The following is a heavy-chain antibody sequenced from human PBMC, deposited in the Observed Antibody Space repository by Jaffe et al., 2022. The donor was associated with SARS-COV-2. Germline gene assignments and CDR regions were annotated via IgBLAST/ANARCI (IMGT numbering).Heavy chain of an antibody. CDR2: IIPILGIA. J-gene: IGHJ6*02. Sequence: QVQLVQSGAEVKKPGSSVKVSCKASGGTFSSYTISWVRQAPGQGLEWMGRIIPILGIANYAQKFQGRVTITADKSTSTAYMELSSLRSEDTAVYYCARELVTGTSFKSGGLGGLHQPYYYGMDVWGQGTTVTVSS. CDR3: ARELVTGTSFKSGGLGGLHQPYYYGMDV. V-gene: IGHV1-69*08. CDR1: GGTFSSYT. D-gene: IGHD1-20*01.